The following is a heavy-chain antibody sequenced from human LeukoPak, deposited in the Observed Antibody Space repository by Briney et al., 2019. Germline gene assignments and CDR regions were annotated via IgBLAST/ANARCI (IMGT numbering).Heavy chain of an antibody. V-gene: IGHV4-34*01. D-gene: IGHD3-10*01. CDR1: GDSFTGY. Sequence: TAETLSLTCAVYGDSFTGYWRWIRQPPGKGVEGIGETYQSGSTKYDPSLKRRVTISMDRSNNQFSLKLNSVTAADTAVYYCARELRSMVRGVHGLFDYWGQGTLVTVSS. CDR3: ARELRSMVRGVHGLFDY. J-gene: IGHJ4*02. CDR2: TYQSGST.